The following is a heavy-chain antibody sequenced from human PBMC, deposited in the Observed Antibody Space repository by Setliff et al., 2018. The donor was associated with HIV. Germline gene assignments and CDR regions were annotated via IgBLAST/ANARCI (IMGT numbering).Heavy chain of an antibody. Sequence: SETLSLTCAVFGGSFSAYYWNWIRQSPGKGLEWIGELNHRGNINQNPFLQSGFTLSVDTSKNQFFLRLNSVSAADTAGYYCVRTASTSWWGVHYYYYIDLWGKGTTVTVSS. CDR1: GGSFSAYY. V-gene: IGHV4-34*01. J-gene: IGHJ6*03. CDR3: VRTASTSWWGVHYYYYIDL. D-gene: IGHD2-8*02. CDR2: LNHRGNI.